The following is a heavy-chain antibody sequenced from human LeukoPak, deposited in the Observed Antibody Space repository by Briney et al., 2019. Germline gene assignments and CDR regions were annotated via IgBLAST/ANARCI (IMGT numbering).Heavy chain of an antibody. D-gene: IGHD2-15*01. V-gene: IGHV3-13*01. CDR1: GFTFSTYD. CDR3: AREACNGNSCYLLDY. CDR2: ITSAGDR. Sequence: GGSLRLSCAASGFTFSTYDMHWVRQATGKGLEWVSTITSAGDRYYPGSVKGRFTISRENAKNSLYLQMDSLRAGDTAVYYCAREACNGNSCYLLDYWGQGTLVTVSS. J-gene: IGHJ4*02.